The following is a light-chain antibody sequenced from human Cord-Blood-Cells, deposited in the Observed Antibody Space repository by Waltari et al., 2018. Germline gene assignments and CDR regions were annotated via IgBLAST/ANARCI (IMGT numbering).Light chain of an antibody. V-gene: IGLV2-14*01. CDR3: SSYTSSSTRV. J-gene: IGLJ1*01. Sequence: QSALTQPASVSGSPGQSITISCTGTSSEVGGYNSVSWYQQHPGKAPKLMIYDVSNRPSGVSNRFSGSKSGNTASLTISGLQAEDEADYYCSSYTSSSTRVFGTGTKVTVL. CDR2: DVS. CDR1: SSEVGGYNS.